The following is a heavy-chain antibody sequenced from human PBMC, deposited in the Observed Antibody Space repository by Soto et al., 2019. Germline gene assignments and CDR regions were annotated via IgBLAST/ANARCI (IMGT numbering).Heavy chain of an antibody. Sequence: QVQLVESGGGLVKPGGSLRLSCAASGFIFSDYYMSWIRQAPGKGLEWVSYSSSSGRTIYYADSVKGRFTISRDNAKNSPFQQMNSLRVEDTAVYYCARDLASAAYYYYCMDVWGQGTTVTVSS. CDR3: ARDLASAAYYYYCMDV. D-gene: IGHD6-13*01. CDR1: GFIFSDYY. J-gene: IGHJ6*02. CDR2: SSSSGRTI. V-gene: IGHV3-11*01.